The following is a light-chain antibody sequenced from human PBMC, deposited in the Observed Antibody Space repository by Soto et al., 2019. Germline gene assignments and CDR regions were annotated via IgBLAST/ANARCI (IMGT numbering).Light chain of an antibody. Sequence: EIVMTQSPATLSVSPGERATLSCRASQSVSSNLAWYQQKPGQAPRLLIYGASTRATGIPARFSGSGSGTEFTLTISSLQSEDFAVYYCPQYNNWPPETFGQGTKLEIK. CDR2: GAS. V-gene: IGKV3-15*01. J-gene: IGKJ2*01. CDR3: PQYNNWPPET. CDR1: QSVSSN.